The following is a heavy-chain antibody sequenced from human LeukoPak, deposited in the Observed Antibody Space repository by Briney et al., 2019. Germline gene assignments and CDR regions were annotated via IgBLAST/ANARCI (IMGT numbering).Heavy chain of an antibody. D-gene: IGHD3-22*01. J-gene: IGHJ6*02. CDR2: IYTSGST. Sequence: PSETLSLTCTVSGGSISSYYWSWIRQPAGKGLEWIGRIYTSGSTNYNPSLKSRVTMSVDTSKNQFPLKLSSVTAADTAVYYCARDRYYYDSSGYFDYYYYGMDVWGQGTTVTVSS. CDR1: GGSISSYY. V-gene: IGHV4-4*07. CDR3: ARDRYYYDSSGYFDYYYYGMDV.